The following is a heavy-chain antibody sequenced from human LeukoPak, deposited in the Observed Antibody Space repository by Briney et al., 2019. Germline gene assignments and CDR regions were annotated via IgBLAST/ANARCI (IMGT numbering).Heavy chain of an antibody. J-gene: IGHJ6*02. CDR1: GGSFSGYY. CDR2: INHSGST. Sequence: PSETLSLTCAVYGGSFSGYYWSWIRQPPGKGLEWIGEINHSGSTNYNPSLKSRVTISVDTSKNQFSLKLSSVTAADTAVYYCARAEGNYGSGSYTKDHYYYGMDVWGQGTTVTASS. D-gene: IGHD3-10*01. V-gene: IGHV4-34*01. CDR3: ARAEGNYGSGSYTKDHYYYGMDV.